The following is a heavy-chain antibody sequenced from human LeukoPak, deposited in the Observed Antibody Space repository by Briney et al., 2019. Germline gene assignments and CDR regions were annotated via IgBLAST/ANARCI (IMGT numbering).Heavy chain of an antibody. CDR2: IYSGGST. J-gene: IGHJ4*02. Sequence: GGSLRLSCAASGFTVSSNYMSWVRQAPGKGLEWVSVIYSGGSTYYADSVKGRFTISRDNSKNTLYLQMNSLRAEDTAVYYCARLLGTATTYDYWGQGTLVTVSS. CDR3: ARLLGTATTYDY. CDR1: GFTVSSNY. V-gene: IGHV3-53*01. D-gene: IGHD5-24*01.